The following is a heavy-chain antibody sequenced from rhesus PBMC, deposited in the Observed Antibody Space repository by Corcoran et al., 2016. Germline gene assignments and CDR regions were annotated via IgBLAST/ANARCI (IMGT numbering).Heavy chain of an antibody. V-gene: IGHV4-165*01. CDR2: ISVTSGNT. J-gene: IGHJ4*01. D-gene: IGHD4-29*01. Sequence: QVQLQESGPGLVKPSETLSLTCAVSGGSFSGYYWGWIRQPPGKGLAWIGYISVTSGNTDHNPSLKSRVTISRDTSKNQFSLNLNSVTAADTAVYFCARILTTVASHFDYWGQGVLVTVSS. CDR3: ARILTTVASHFDY. CDR1: GGSFSGYY.